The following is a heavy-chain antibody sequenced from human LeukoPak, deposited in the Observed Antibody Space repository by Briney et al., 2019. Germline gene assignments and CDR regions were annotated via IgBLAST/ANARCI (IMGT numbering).Heavy chain of an antibody. Sequence: SETLSLTCTVSGGSISSSSYYWGWIRQPPGKGLEWIGSIYYSGSTYYNPSLKSRFTISVDTTKNQFFLKLSSVTAADTTEYHCARGVRMWLQLAWCSKYYFDYWGQGTLVTVSS. J-gene: IGHJ4*02. CDR2: IYYSGST. D-gene: IGHD1-1*01. CDR1: GGSISSSSYY. V-gene: IGHV4-39*07. CDR3: ARGVRMWLQLAWCSKYYFDY.